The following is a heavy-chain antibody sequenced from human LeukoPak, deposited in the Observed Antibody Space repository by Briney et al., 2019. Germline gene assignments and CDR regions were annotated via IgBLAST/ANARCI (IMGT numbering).Heavy chain of an antibody. D-gene: IGHD2-15*01. Sequence: WEALSLTCTVSGGSMSSYYWSWIRQPPGKGLEWIGYIDYRVSTNYNASLKSRVTISVDTSKNQFSLKLSSVTAADTAVYYCAGGVVAALDFDYWGQGTLVTVSS. CDR1: GGSMSSYY. CDR3: AGGVVAALDFDY. CDR2: IDYRVST. V-gene: IGHV4-59*01. J-gene: IGHJ4*02.